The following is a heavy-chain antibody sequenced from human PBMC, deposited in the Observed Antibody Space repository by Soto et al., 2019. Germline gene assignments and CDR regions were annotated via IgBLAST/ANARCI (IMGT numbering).Heavy chain of an antibody. V-gene: IGHV1-69*01. CDR1: GGTFSSYA. CDR2: IIPIFGTA. CDR3: ARAFLGTDRGYSYGPYYYGMDV. Sequence: QVQLVQSGAEVKKPGSSVKVSCKASGGTFSSYAISWVRQAPGQGLEWMGGIIPIFGTANYAPKFQGRVTITADESTSTAYMELSSLRSEDTAVYYCARAFLGTDRGYSYGPYYYGMDVWGQGTTVTVSS. J-gene: IGHJ6*02. D-gene: IGHD5-18*01.